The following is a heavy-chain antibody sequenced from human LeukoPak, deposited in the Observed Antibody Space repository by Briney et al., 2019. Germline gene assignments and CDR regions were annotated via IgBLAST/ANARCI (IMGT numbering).Heavy chain of an antibody. Sequence: GGSLRLSCAASGFTFSSYAMSWVRQAPGKGLEWVSTIHNSGDTTYFADSVKGRFTISRDNSKNSLYLQMNSLRAEDTAVYYCARVSVGVLDYWGQGTLVTVSS. CDR1: GFTFSSYA. D-gene: IGHD1-26*01. V-gene: IGHV3-23*01. J-gene: IGHJ4*02. CDR2: IHNSGDTT. CDR3: ARVSVGVLDY.